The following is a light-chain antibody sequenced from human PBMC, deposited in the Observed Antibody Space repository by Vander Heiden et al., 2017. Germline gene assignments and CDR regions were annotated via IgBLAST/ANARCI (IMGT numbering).Light chain of an antibody. V-gene: IGLV4-69*01. CDR3: QTWGTGIRGV. J-gene: IGLJ3*02. Sequence: QLVLTQSPSASASLGASVSPTCPLSSGHSSYAIAWHQQQPEKGPRFLMKLNSDGSHNKGDGIPDRFSGSSSGAERYLTISSLQSEDEADYYCQTWGTGIRGVFGGGTKLTVL. CDR1: SGHSSYA. CDR2: LNSDGSH.